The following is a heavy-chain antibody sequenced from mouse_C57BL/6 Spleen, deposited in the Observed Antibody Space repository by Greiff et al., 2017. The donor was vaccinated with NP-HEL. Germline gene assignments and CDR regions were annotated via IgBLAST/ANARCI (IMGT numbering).Heavy chain of an antibody. CDR2: ISDGGSYT. V-gene: IGHV5-4*01. CDR3: AREGLRRDFDY. Sequence: EVKLVESGGGLVKPGGSLKLSCAASGFTFSSYAMSWVRQTPEKRLEWVATISDGGSYTYYPDNVKGRFTNSRDNAKNNLYLQMSHLKSDDTAMYYCAREGLRRDFDYWGQGTTLTVSS. J-gene: IGHJ2*01. CDR1: GFTFSSYA. D-gene: IGHD2-4*01.